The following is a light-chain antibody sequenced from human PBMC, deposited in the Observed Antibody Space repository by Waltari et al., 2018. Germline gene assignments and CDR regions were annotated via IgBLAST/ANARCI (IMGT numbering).Light chain of an antibody. V-gene: IGKV3-15*01. CDR3: QQYNNWPPIT. J-gene: IGKJ4*01. CDR1: QSVSSN. CDR2: GAS. Sequence: EIVITQSPPTLSVSPGERATLSCRASQSVSSNLAWYQQKPGQAPRLLIYGASTRATGIPARFSGSGSGTEFTLTISSLQSEDCAVYYCQQYNNWPPITFGGGTKVEIK.